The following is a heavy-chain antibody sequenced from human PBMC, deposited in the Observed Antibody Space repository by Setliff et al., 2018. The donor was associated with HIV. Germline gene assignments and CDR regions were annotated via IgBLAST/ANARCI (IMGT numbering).Heavy chain of an antibody. CDR3: ARGNNDLESFDY. CDR1: GGSINNYY. J-gene: IGHJ4*02. V-gene: IGHV4-4*07. Sequence: SETLSLTCSVSGGSINNYYWIWIRQPAGKGLEWIGHIYSSGTTNYNPSPKSRVRMSVDTSKNQFSLKLTSVTASDTAVYYCARGNNDLESFDYWGQGALVPSPQ. CDR2: IYSSGTT. D-gene: IGHD3-3*01.